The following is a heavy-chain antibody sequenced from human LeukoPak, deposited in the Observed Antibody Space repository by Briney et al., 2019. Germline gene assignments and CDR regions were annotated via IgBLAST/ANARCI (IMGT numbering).Heavy chain of an antibody. D-gene: IGHD1-1*01. CDR3: ARAPVQLERHPSSFDY. J-gene: IGHJ4*02. V-gene: IGHV3-48*01. CDR2: ISSSSSTI. Sequence: PGGSLRLSCAASGFTFSSYSMNWGRQAPGKGLEWVSYISSSSSTIYYADSVKGRFTISRDNAKNSLYLQMNSLRAEDTAVYYCARAPVQLERHPSSFDYWGQGTLVTVSS. CDR1: GFTFSSYS.